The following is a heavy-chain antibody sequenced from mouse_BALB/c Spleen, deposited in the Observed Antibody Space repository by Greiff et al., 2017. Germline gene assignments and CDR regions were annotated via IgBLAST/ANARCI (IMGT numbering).Heavy chain of an antibody. CDR1: GFTFSSYA. CDR2: ISSGGST. CDR3: ARRGITTGAMDY. D-gene: IGHD2-4*01. V-gene: IGHV5-6-5*01. J-gene: IGHJ4*01. Sequence: EVHLVESGGGLVKPGGSLKLSCAASGFTFSSYAMSWVRQTPEKRLEWVASISSGGSTYYPDSVKGRFTISRDNARNILYLQMSSLRSEDTAMYYCARRGITTGAMDYWGQGTSVTVSS.